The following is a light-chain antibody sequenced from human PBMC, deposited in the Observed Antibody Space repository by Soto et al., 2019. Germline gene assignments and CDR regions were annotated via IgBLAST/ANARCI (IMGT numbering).Light chain of an antibody. J-gene: IGKJ2*01. CDR3: QQYGSSPVT. CDR2: GAS. CDR1: QSISSSY. V-gene: IGKV3-20*01. Sequence: EIVLTQSPGTLSLSPGERATLSCRASQSISSSYLAWYQQKPGQAPRLLIYGASSRATGIPDRFSGSGSGTDFPLTISRLEPEDFAVYYCQQYGSSPVTFGQGTKLEIK.